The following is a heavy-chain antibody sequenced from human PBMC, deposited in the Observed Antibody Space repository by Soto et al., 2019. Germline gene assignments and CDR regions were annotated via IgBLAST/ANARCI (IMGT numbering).Heavy chain of an antibody. V-gene: IGHV4-34*01. CDR1: GGSFSGYY. J-gene: IGHJ6*02. CDR2: INHSGST. D-gene: IGHD3-10*01. CDR3: ARGLYGAGSYRPYYYGMDV. Sequence: QVQLQQWGAGLLKPSETLSLTCAVYGGSFSGYYWSWIRQPPGKGLEWIGEINHSGSTNYNPSLKSRGTISVDTSKNQISLKLSSVTAADTAVYYCARGLYGAGSYRPYYYGMDVWGQGTTFTVSS.